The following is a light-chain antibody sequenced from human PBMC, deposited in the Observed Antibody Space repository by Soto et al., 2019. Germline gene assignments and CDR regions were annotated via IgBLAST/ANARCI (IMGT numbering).Light chain of an antibody. Sequence: EIVMTQSPATLSVSPGERATLSCRASRSVKTNLAWYQQNPGQAPRLLIYDASNRVTGIPARFRGSGSGTDFTLTISSLEPEDFAVYYCQQRSNWPITFGQGTRLEIK. J-gene: IGKJ5*01. V-gene: IGKV3-11*01. CDR3: QQRSNWPIT. CDR1: RSVKTN. CDR2: DAS.